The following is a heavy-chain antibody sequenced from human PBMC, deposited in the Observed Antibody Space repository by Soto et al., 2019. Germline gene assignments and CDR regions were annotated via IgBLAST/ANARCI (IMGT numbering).Heavy chain of an antibody. V-gene: IGHV2-70*01. D-gene: IGHD4-17*01. CDR3: ARIPHDYGDYGRVEGPGDYYGMDV. CDR2: IDWDDDK. CDR1: GFSHSTSGMC. J-gene: IGHJ6*02. Sequence: SGPTLVNPTQTLTLTCTFSGFSHSTSGMCVSWIRQPPGKALEWLALIDWDDDKYYSTSLKTRLTISKDTSKNQVVLTMTNMDPVDTATYYCARIPHDYGDYGRVEGPGDYYGMDVWGQGTTVTVSS.